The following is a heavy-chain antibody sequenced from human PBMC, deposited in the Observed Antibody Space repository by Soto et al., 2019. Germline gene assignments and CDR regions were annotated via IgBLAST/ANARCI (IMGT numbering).Heavy chain of an antibody. D-gene: IGHD6-19*01. J-gene: IGHJ6*03. CDR3: ARLSSYYYMDV. CDR1: GGSISSSSYY. V-gene: IGHV4-39*01. Sequence: SETLSLTCTVSGGSISSSSYYWGWIRQPPGKGLEWIGSIYYSGSTYYNPSLKSRLTISVDTSKNQFSLKLSSVTAADTAVYYCARLSSYYYMDVWGKGTTVTVSS. CDR2: IYYSGST.